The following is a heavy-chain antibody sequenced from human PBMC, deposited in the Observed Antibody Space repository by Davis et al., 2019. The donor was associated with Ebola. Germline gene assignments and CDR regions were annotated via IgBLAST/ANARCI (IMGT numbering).Heavy chain of an antibody. J-gene: IGHJ1*01. V-gene: IGHV3-74*01. CDR2: INADGSGT. Sequence: GESLKISCAASGFTFSTYWMHWVRQAPGKGLVWVSRINADGSGTSYADSVPGRFTISRDNAKNTLYLQMNSLRADDTAVYYCAREKFTIAASALQHWGQGTLVTVSS. CDR1: GFTFSTYW. CDR3: AREKFTIAASALQH. D-gene: IGHD6-13*01.